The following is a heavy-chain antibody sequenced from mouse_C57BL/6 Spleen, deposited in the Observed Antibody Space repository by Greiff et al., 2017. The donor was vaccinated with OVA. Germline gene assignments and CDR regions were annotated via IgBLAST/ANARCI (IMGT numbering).Heavy chain of an antibody. CDR3: ARSPYYGSSYGYFDV. Sequence: EVQLQQSGPELVKPGASVKISCKASGYSFTGYYMNWVKQSPEKSLEWIGEINPSTGGTTYNQKFKAKATLTVDKSSSTAYMQRNSLTSEDSAVYDCARSPYYGSSYGYFDVWGTGTTVTVSS. D-gene: IGHD1-1*01. V-gene: IGHV1-42*01. CDR2: INPSTGGT. J-gene: IGHJ1*03. CDR1: GYSFTGYY.